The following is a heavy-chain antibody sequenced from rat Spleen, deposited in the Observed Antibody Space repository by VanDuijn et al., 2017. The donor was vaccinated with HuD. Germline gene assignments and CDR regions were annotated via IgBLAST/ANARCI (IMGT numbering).Heavy chain of an antibody. V-gene: IGHV5-25*01. Sequence: EVQLVESGGGLVQPGRSLKLSCAASGFTFSNFVMAWVRQAPKKGLEWVASITSVGSNTYYPDSVKGRFTISRDNAKSTLYLQMDSLRSEDTATYYCAKRGWYFFDYWGQGVMVTVSS. CDR2: ITSVGSNT. J-gene: IGHJ2*01. CDR1: GFTFSNFV. CDR3: AKRGWYFFDY.